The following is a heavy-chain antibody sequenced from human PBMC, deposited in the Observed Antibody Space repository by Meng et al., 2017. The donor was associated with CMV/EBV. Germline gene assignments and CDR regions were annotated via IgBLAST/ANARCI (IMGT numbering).Heavy chain of an antibody. CDR1: GGTFSSYA. CDR3: AGDRAGRITIFGVVQGGGMDV. CDR2: IIPSFGTA. Sequence: SVKVSCKASGGTFSSYAISWVRQAPGQGLEWMGGIIPSFGTANYAQKFQGRVTITTDESTSTAYMELSSLRSEDTAVYYCAGDRAGRITIFGVVQGGGMDVWGQGTTVTVSS. D-gene: IGHD3-3*01. V-gene: IGHV1-69*05. J-gene: IGHJ6*02.